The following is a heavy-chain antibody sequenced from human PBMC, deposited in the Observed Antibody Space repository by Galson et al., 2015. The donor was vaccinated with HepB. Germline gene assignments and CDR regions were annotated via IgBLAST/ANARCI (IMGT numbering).Heavy chain of an antibody. Sequence: SLRLSCAASGFTFSSYSMNWVRQAPGKGPEWVSSISSSSSYIYYADSVKGRFTISRDNAKNSLYLQMNSLRAEDTAVYYCARVLDGGPEEVLVGTNWGQGTLVTVSS. D-gene: IGHD3-3*02. CDR1: GFTFSSYS. CDR2: ISSSSSYI. CDR3: ARVLDGGPEEVLVGTN. J-gene: IGHJ4*02. V-gene: IGHV3-21*01.